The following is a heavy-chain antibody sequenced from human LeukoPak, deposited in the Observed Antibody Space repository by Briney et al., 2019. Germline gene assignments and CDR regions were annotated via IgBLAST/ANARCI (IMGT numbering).Heavy chain of an antibody. CDR2: ISSGGST. J-gene: IGHJ4*02. Sequence: GGSLRLSCVASGFTVNNNYMNWVRQGPGKGLEWFSVISSGGSTYYADSVKGRFTISRDNSKNTLYLQMNSLRAEDTAVYYCAREEATGYDYWGQGTLVTVSS. CDR3: AREEATGYDY. D-gene: IGHD1-26*01. V-gene: IGHV3-53*01. CDR1: GFTVNNNY.